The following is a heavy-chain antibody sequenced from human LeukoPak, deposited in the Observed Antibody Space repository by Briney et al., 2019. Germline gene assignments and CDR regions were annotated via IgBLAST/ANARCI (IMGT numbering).Heavy chain of an antibody. V-gene: IGHV3-30-3*01. CDR1: GFTFSSYA. CDR2: ISYDGSNK. Sequence: QPGRSLRLSCAASGFTFSSYAMHWVRQAPGKGLEWVAVISYDGSNKYYADSVKGRFTISRDNSKNTLYLQMNSLRAEDTAVYYCATYWYNWNYLEAARFDYWGQGTLVTVSS. D-gene: IGHD1-7*01. CDR3: ATYWYNWNYLEAARFDY. J-gene: IGHJ4*02.